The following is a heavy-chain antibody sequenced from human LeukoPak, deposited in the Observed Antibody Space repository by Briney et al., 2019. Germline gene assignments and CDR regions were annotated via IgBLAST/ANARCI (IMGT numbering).Heavy chain of an antibody. V-gene: IGHV3-23*01. Sequence: GSLRLSCVTSGFTFSNCAKSWVRQAPGKGLEWVSTIHGASTYYAASVKGRFTISRDNSKNTLYLQMHSLSAEDTAIYYCAKDQAGDGYNSMWGQGTRVTVSS. CDR3: AKDQAGDGYNSM. CDR2: IHGAST. CDR1: GFTFSNCA. D-gene: IGHD5-24*01. J-gene: IGHJ4*02.